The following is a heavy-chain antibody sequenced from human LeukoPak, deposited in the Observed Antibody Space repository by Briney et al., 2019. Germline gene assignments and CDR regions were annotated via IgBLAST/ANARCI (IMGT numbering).Heavy chain of an antibody. Sequence: ASVKVSCKASGYTFTSYGISWVRQAPGQGLEWMGWISAYNGNTNYAQKLQGRVTMTTDTSTSTAYMELRSLGSDDTAVYYCARTGWPYCSSTSCYPYYFDYWGQGTLVTVSS. CDR1: GYTFTSYG. V-gene: IGHV1-18*01. CDR2: ISAYNGNT. CDR3: ARTGWPYCSSTSCYPYYFDY. J-gene: IGHJ4*02. D-gene: IGHD2-2*01.